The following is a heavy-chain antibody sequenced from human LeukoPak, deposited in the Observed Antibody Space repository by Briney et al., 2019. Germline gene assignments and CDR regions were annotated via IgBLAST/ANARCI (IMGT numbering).Heavy chain of an antibody. Sequence: PGESLTISCQGFGCRFNSHWIGWVRQTPGKGLEWMGIIHPLDSDTKYSPSFQGQITISADKSTAYLHWSSLKASDTGKCYCARRLNSNGWAPPIDYWGQGTLVTVSS. D-gene: IGHD6-19*01. V-gene: IGHV5-51*01. CDR1: GCRFNSHW. CDR3: ARRLNSNGWAPPIDY. CDR2: IHPLDSDT. J-gene: IGHJ4*02.